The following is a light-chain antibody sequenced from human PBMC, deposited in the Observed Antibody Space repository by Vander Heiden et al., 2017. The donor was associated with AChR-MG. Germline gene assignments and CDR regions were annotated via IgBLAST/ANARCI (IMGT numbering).Light chain of an antibody. CDR2: SNN. CDR3: AAWDDGLKGPV. CDR1: SSTIGDNT. V-gene: IGLV1-44*01. J-gene: IGLJ2*01. Sequence: QSVLTQPPSASGTSGQRVTISCSGSSSTIGDNTVHWYQKLPGAAPKLLIFSNNERPSGVPDRFSGSKSGTSAPLAIRGLQSEDEADYYCAAWDDGLKGPVFGGGTKLTVL.